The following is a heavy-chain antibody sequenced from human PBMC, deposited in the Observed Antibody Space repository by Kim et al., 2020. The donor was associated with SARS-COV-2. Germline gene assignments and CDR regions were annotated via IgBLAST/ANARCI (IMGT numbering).Heavy chain of an antibody. J-gene: IGHJ4*02. CDR2: IYHSGST. CDR1: GGSISSSNW. D-gene: IGHD2-15*01. CDR3: ARDPGGGSSIPDYFDY. Sequence: SETLSLTCAVSGGSISSSNWWSWVRQPPGKGLEWIGEIYHSGSTNYNPSLKSRVTISVDKSKNQFSLKLSSVTAADTAVYYCARDPGGGSSIPDYFDYWGQGTLVTVSS. V-gene: IGHV4-4*02.